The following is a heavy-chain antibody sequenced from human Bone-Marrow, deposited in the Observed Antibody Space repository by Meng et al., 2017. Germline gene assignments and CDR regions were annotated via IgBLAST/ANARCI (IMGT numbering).Heavy chain of an antibody. Sequence: ASVKVSCKASGYTFTSYGISWVRQAPGQGLEWMGWISAYNGNTNYAQKLQGRVTMTTDTSTSTAYMELSRLRSDDTAVYYCAREGLEITMVRGVYFDYWGQGTLVTVSS. CDR3: AREGLEITMVRGVYFDY. D-gene: IGHD3-10*01. J-gene: IGHJ4*02. V-gene: IGHV1-18*01. CDR2: ISAYNGNT. CDR1: GYTFTSYG.